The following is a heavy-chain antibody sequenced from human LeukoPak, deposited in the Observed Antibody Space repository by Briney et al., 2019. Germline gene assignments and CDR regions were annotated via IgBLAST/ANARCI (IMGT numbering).Heavy chain of an antibody. V-gene: IGHV3-49*04. D-gene: IGHD3-9*01. J-gene: IGHJ3*02. CDR1: GFTFGDYA. CDR2: IRSKAYGGTT. CDR3: TRDQARYYDILTGYHLDAFDI. Sequence: GGSLRLSCTASGFTFGDYAMSWVRQAPGKGLEWVGFIRSKAYGGTTEYAASVKGRFTISRDDSKSIAYLQMNSLKTEDTAVYYCTRDQARYYDILTGYHLDAFDIWGQGTMVTVSS.